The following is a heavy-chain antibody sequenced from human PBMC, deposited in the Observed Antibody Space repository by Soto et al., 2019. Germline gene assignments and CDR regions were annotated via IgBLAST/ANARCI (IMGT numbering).Heavy chain of an antibody. CDR3: AKGRRDDVLNGFYLTYFDY. D-gene: IGHD3-9*01. J-gene: IGHJ4*02. CDR2: ISGSGDRT. CDR1: GFTFSNYA. V-gene: IGHV3-23*01. Sequence: EVQLLESGGGLVQPGGSLRLSCAASGFTFSNYAMSWVRQAPGKGLKWVSSISGSGDRTFSADSLKGRFAISRDNSRNMLFLQISSLRADDTAVYYCAKGRRDDVLNGFYLTYFDYWGQGTQVTVPS.